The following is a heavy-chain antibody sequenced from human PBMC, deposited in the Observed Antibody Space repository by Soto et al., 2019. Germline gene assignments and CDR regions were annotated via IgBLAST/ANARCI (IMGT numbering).Heavy chain of an antibody. CDR1: GFTFSDYY. D-gene: IGHD3-9*01. Sequence: GGSLRLSCAASGFTFSDYYMSWIRQAPGKGLEWVSYISSSGSTIDYAESVKGRFTISRDNATNSLYLQMNSLRAEDTAVYYCARYYDILTGYYGPFDYWGQGTLVTVSS. V-gene: IGHV3-11*01. CDR3: ARYYDILTGYYGPFDY. CDR2: ISSSGSTI. J-gene: IGHJ4*02.